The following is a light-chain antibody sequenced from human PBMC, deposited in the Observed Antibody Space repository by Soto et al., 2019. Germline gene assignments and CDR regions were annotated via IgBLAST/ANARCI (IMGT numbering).Light chain of an antibody. CDR2: AAS. V-gene: IGKV3-20*01. CDR3: QQYDSTVWT. Sequence: EFVLTQSPGTLSLSPGEGATLSCRASQTVRNNYLAWYQQKPGQAPRLLIYAASSRATGVPDRFSGSGSGTDFTLTIRRLEPEDFAVYYCQQYDSTVWTFGQGTKVDIK. J-gene: IGKJ1*01. CDR1: QTVRNNY.